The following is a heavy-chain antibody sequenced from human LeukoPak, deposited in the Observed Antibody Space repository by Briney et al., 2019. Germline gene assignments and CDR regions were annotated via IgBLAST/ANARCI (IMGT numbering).Heavy chain of an antibody. J-gene: IGHJ4*02. D-gene: IGHD3-10*01. CDR1: GFIFSHYG. CDR2: ISGSGGST. Sequence: PGGSLRLSCAASGFIFSHYGMHWVRQAPGKGLEWVSAISGSGGSTYYADSVKGRFTISRDNSKNTLYLQMNSLRAEDTAVYYCAKVMTRTMVRGVPPSDYWGQGTLVTVSS. CDR3: AKVMTRTMVRGVPPSDY. V-gene: IGHV3-23*01.